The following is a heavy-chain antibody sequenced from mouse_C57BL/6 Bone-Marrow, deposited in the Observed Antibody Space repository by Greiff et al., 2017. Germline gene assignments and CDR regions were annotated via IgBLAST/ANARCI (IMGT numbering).Heavy chain of an antibody. CDR2: ISNGGGST. V-gene: IGHV5-12*01. CDR1: GFTFSDYY. D-gene: IGHD1-1*01. J-gene: IGHJ2*01. CDR3: ARYYYGGFDY. Sequence: EVKLVESGGGLVQPGGSLKLSCAASGFTFSDYYMYWVRQTPEKRLEWVAYISNGGGSTYYPDTVKGRFTISRDNAKNTLYLQMSRLKSEDTAMYYCARYYYGGFDYWGQGTTLTVSS.